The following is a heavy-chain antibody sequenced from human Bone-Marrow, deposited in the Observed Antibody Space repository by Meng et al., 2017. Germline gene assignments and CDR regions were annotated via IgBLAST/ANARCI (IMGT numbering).Heavy chain of an antibody. J-gene: IGHJ4*02. CDR1: GGALRCYY. CDR3: ARGSWLQLWLQDY. V-gene: IGHV4-34*01. D-gene: IGHD5-18*01. CDR2: INHSGST. Sequence: QGQLQQWGAGLLKPSETLSLSCAVYGGALRCYYWSWIRQPPGKGLEWIGEINHSGSTNYNPSLKSRVTISVDTSKNQFSLKLSSVTAADTAVYYCARGSWLQLWLQDYWGQGTLVTVSS.